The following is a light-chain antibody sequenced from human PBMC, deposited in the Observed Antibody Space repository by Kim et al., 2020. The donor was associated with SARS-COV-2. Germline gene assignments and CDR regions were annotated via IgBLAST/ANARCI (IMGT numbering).Light chain of an antibody. V-gene: IGLV2-14*03. Sequence: QSALTQPASVSGSPGQSITISCTATSSDLGAYIFFSWYQHHPGKAPKLMIYDVTNRPSGVSNRFSGSKSGNTASLTISGLQPEDEADYFCSAYSSSTTWVFGGGTQLTVL. CDR3: SAYSSSTTWV. CDR1: SSDLGAYIF. J-gene: IGLJ3*02. CDR2: DVT.